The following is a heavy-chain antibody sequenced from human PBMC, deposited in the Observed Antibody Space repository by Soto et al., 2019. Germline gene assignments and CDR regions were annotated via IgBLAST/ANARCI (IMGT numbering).Heavy chain of an antibody. Sequence: GGSLRLSCAASGFTFSSYSLNWVRQAPGKGLEWVSSISSSSNYIYYADSVKGRFTITRDNSKNTLYLQMNSLRAEDTAVYYCAKGLRDFQHWGQGTLVTVSS. CDR1: GFTFSSYS. J-gene: IGHJ1*01. CDR2: ISSSSNYI. CDR3: AKGLRDFQH. V-gene: IGHV3-21*04.